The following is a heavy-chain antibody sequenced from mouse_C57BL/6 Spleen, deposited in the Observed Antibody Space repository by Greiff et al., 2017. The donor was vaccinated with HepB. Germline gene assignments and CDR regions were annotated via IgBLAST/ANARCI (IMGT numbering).Heavy chain of an antibody. D-gene: IGHD2-3*01. CDR3: AREEDGYYGNYFDY. CDR1: GYTFTSYG. Sequence: QVQLQQSGAELARPGASVKLSCKASGYTFTSYGISWVKQRTGQGLEWIGEIYPRSGNTYYNEKFKGKATLTADKSSSTAYMELRSLTSEDSAGYFCAREEDGYYGNYFDYWGQGTTLTVSS. J-gene: IGHJ2*01. CDR2: IYPRSGNT. V-gene: IGHV1-81*01.